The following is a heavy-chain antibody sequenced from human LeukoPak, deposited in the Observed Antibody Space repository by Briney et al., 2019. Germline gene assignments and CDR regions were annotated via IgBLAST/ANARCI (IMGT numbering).Heavy chain of an antibody. Sequence: PGGSLRLPCTALPFTFSGYWMHWVRQASGKGLVWVSRINSDGYSITYADSVKGRFTISGDNAKNTLYLQMNSLIVEDTAVYFCARAGYSSGFDSWGQGTLVTVSS. CDR1: PFTFSGYW. V-gene: IGHV3-74*03. CDR3: ARAGYSSGFDS. J-gene: IGHJ5*01. D-gene: IGHD6-19*01. CDR2: INSDGYSI.